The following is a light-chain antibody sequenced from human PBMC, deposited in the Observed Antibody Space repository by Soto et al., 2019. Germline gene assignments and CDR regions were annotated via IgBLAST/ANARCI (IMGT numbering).Light chain of an antibody. Sequence: QSVLTQPPSASGTPGQRVTMSCSGSSSNIGSNTVNWYQQVPGTAPKLLIYSNNQRPSGVPDRFSDSKSATSASLAISGLQSEDEAEYYCAAWDDSLNGWVFGGGTQLTVL. V-gene: IGLV1-44*01. J-gene: IGLJ3*02. CDR3: AAWDDSLNGWV. CDR2: SNN. CDR1: SSNIGSNT.